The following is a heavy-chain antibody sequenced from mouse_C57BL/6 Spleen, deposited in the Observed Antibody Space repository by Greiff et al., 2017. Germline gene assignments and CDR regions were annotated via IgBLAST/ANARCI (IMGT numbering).Heavy chain of an antibody. CDR1: GFTFSSYG. D-gene: IGHD1-1*01. V-gene: IGHV5-6*01. Sequence: EVMLVESGGDLVKPGGSLKLSCAASGFTFSSYGMSWVRQTPDKRLEWVATISSGGSYTYYPDSVKGRFTISRDNAKNTLYLQMSSLKSEDTAMYYCARHEIYYYGSSGDYFDYWGQGTTLTVSS. CDR3: ARHEIYYYGSSGDYFDY. J-gene: IGHJ2*01. CDR2: ISSGGSYT.